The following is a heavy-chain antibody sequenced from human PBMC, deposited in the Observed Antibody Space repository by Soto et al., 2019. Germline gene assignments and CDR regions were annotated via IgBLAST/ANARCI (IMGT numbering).Heavy chain of an antibody. Sequence: SETLSLTCAVSSGSISSSNWWSWVRQPPGKGLEWIGEIYHSGSTNYNPSLKRRVTISVDKSKNQFSLKLSSVTAADTAVYYCVSLPTQPTCPCGQGTLVTVSS. CDR1: SGSISSSNW. V-gene: IGHV4-4*02. J-gene: IGHJ5*02. CDR3: VSLPTQPTCP. D-gene: IGHD1-1*01. CDR2: IYHSGST.